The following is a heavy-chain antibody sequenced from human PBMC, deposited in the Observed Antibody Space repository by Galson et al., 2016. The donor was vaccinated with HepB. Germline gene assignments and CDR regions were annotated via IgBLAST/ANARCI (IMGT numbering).Heavy chain of an antibody. CDR3: ARDNCINAICYTGWFDS. J-gene: IGHJ5*01. V-gene: IGHV3-21*01. D-gene: IGHD2-8*01. Sequence: SLRLSCAASGFTFSTYNMNWVRQAPGKGLEWVSSISYNIYYADSVRGRFTISRDNAKNSLFLQMNSLRVEDTAVYYCARDNCINAICYTGWFDSRGQGTRVTVSS. CDR2: ISYNI. CDR1: GFTFSTYN.